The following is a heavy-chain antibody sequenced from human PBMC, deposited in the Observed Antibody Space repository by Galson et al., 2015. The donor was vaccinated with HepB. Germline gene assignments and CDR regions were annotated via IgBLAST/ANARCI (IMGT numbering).Heavy chain of an antibody. J-gene: IGHJ4*02. Sequence: SLRLSCAASGFTFSSYSMNWVRQAPGKGLEWISYISSSSNTIHYAGSVKGRFTISRDNSKNTLYLQMNSLRAEDTAVYYCAKDALTYYYDSSGPAFGYWGQGTLVTVSS. D-gene: IGHD3-22*01. CDR2: ISSSSNTI. V-gene: IGHV3-48*01. CDR1: GFTFSSYS. CDR3: AKDALTYYYDSSGPAFGY.